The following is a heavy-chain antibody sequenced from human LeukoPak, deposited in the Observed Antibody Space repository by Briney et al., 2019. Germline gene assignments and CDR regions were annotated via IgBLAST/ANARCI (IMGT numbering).Heavy chain of an antibody. CDR3: AKDGSAAPRAFDI. D-gene: IGHD2-15*01. CDR1: GFTFSSYG. Sequence: PGGSLRLSCAASGFTFSSYGMHWIRQAPGKGLEWVAFIRYDGSSEYYADSVKGRFTISRDNSKNTLYLQMNSLRAEDTAAYYCAKDGSAAPRAFDIWGQGTMVAVSS. CDR2: IRYDGSSE. J-gene: IGHJ3*02. V-gene: IGHV3-30*02.